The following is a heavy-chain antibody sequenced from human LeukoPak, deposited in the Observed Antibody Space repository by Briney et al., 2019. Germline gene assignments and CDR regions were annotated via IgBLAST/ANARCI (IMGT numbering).Heavy chain of an antibody. J-gene: IGHJ5*02. D-gene: IGHD3/OR15-3a*01. CDR1: GCTFTGYY. V-gene: IGHV1-2*06. CDR3: ARVGVDLWFDP. Sequence: ASVKVSCKASGCTFTGYYIHWVRRAPGQGLEWMGRINPNTGGTNYAQKFQGRVTMTRDTSISTAYMELSRLTSDDTAVYYCARVGVDLWFDPWGQGTLVTVSS. CDR2: INPNTGGT.